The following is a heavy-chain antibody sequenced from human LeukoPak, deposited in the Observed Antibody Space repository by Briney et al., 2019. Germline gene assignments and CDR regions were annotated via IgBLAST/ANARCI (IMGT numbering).Heavy chain of an antibody. CDR1: GFSLSTSGVG. D-gene: IGHD6-6*01. CDR3: AHGRGIAARPYYFDY. CDR2: IYWNDDK. V-gene: IGHV2-5*01. J-gene: IGHJ4*02. Sequence: KESGPTLVKPTQTRTLTCTFSGFSLSTSGVGVGWIRQPPGKALEWLALIYWNDDKRYSPSLKSRLTITKDTSKNQVVLTMTNMDPVDTATYYCAHGRGIAARPYYFDYWGQGTLVTVSS.